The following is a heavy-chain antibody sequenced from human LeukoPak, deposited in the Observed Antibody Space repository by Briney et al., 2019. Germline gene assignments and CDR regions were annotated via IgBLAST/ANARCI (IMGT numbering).Heavy chain of an antibody. D-gene: IGHD1-26*01. CDR2: IYYSGST. V-gene: IGHV4-39*01. J-gene: IGHJ4*02. CDR3: ARQKVGRFFDY. Sequence: SETLSLTCTVSGDSISSSSYYWAWIRQPPGKGLEWIENIYYSGSTHYNPSVKSRFTISEDTSKNQFSLKLNSMTAADTAVFYCARQKVGRFFDYWGQGTLVTVSS. CDR1: GDSISSSSYY.